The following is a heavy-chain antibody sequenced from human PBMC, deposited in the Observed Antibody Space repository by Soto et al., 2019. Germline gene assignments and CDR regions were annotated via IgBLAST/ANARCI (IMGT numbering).Heavy chain of an antibody. J-gene: IGHJ4*02. CDR2: ISWNSGSI. Sequence: GGSLRLSCAASGFTFDDYAMHWVRQAPGKGLEWVSGISWNSGSIGYADSVKGRFTISRDNAKNSLYLQMNSLRAEDTALYYCAKDREVVAASFDYWGQGTLVTVSS. D-gene: IGHD2-15*01. V-gene: IGHV3-9*01. CDR3: AKDREVVAASFDY. CDR1: GFTFDDYA.